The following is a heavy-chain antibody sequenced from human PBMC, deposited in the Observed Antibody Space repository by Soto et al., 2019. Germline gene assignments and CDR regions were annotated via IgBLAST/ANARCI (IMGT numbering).Heavy chain of an antibody. D-gene: IGHD4-17*01. CDR3: ARAVVGTVTSYPDY. J-gene: IGHJ4*02. CDR2: MYNTGST. Sequence: SETLSLTCTVSGGSISGYYWSWIRQPPGKGLEWIGYMYNTGSTVYNPSFKSRITISVDTSKNQFSLKLSSVTAADMAVYYCARAVVGTVTSYPDYWGQGTQVTVSS. CDR1: GGSISGYY. V-gene: IGHV4-59*12.